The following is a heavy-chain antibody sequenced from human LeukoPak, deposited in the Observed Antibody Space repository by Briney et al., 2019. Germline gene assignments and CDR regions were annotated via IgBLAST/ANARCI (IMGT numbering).Heavy chain of an antibody. Sequence: GGSLRLSCAASGFTFSSYAMHWVRQAPGKGLEWGAVISYDGSNKYYADSVRGRFTISRDNSKNTLYLQMNSLRAEDTAVYYCARDRGYCSGGSCKSYYYYGMDVWGQGTTVTVSS. CDR2: ISYDGSNK. CDR1: GFTFSSYA. D-gene: IGHD2-15*01. V-gene: IGHV3-30-3*01. CDR3: ARDRGYCSGGSCKSYYYYGMDV. J-gene: IGHJ6*02.